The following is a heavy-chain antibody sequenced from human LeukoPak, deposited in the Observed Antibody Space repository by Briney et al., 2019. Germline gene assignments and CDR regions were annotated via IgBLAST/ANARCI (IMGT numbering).Heavy chain of an antibody. Sequence: PGGSLRLSCAASGFTFSSYGMHWVRQAPGKGLEWVAVIWYDGSNKYYADSVKGRFTVSRDNSKNTLYLQMNSLRAEDTAVYYCASPRSGQSFDIWGKGTMVTVSS. J-gene: IGHJ3*02. CDR3: ASPRSGQSFDI. CDR1: GFTFSSYG. CDR2: IWYDGSNK. V-gene: IGHV3-33*01. D-gene: IGHD6-19*01.